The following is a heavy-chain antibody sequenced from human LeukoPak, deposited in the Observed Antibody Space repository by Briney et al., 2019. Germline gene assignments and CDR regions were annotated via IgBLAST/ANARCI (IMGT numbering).Heavy chain of an antibody. CDR3: ARGGAARLHFQN. D-gene: IGHD6-6*01. CDR2: IYHSGST. V-gene: IGHV4-59*01. J-gene: IGHJ1*01. CDR1: GGSISTYY. Sequence: LETLSLTCTVSGGSISTYYWNWIRQPPVKGLEWIGYIYHSGSTNYNPSLQSRVTISVDTSKNQFSLNLNSVTAADTAVYYCARGGAARLHFQNWGQGTLVTVSS.